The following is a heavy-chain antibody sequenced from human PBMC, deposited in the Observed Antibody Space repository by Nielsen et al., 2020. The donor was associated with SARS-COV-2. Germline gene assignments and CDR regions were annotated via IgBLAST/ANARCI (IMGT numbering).Heavy chain of an antibody. Sequence: GESLKISCAASGFTFSDYYTSWIRQAPGKGLEWISYIRSGSTYTNYADSVKGRFTISRDDAKNSLYLQMNSLRAEDTAVYYCAREGRDLPLDYWGQGVLVTVSS. CDR2: IRSGSTYT. CDR3: AREGRDLPLDY. J-gene: IGHJ4*02. D-gene: IGHD5-24*01. V-gene: IGHV3-11*05. CDR1: GFTFSDYY.